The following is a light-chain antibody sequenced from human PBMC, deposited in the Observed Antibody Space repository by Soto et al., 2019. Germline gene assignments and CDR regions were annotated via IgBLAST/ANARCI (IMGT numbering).Light chain of an antibody. V-gene: IGLV2-23*01. Sequence: QSALTQPASVSGSPGQSITISCTGTSSDIGGYNLVSWYQQHPGKAPKLMIYEGSKRPSGVSSRFSGSQSGNAASLTISGLQSEDEADYYCCSYAGSSTYVFGTGTKLTVL. CDR3: CSYAGSSTYV. CDR1: SSDIGGYNL. J-gene: IGLJ1*01. CDR2: EGS.